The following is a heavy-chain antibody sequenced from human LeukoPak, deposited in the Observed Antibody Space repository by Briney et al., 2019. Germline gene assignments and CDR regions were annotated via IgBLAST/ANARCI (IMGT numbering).Heavy chain of an antibody. CDR1: GGSFSGYY. J-gene: IGHJ5*02. D-gene: IGHD3-10*01. V-gene: IGHV4-34*01. CDR3: ARRLVRGVIIGSWFDP. Sequence: SETLSLTCAVYGGSFSGYYWSWIRQPPGKGLEWIGEINHSGSTNYNPSLKSRVTISVDTSKNQFSLKLSSVTAADTAVYYCARRLVRGVIIGSWFDPWGQGTLVTVSS. CDR2: INHSGST.